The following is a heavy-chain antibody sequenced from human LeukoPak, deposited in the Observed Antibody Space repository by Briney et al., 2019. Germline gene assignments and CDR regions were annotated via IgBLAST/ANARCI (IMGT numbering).Heavy chain of an antibody. CDR3: ARSSDGDYLYGMDV. V-gene: IGHV1-2*02. Sequence: ASVKVSCKASGYTFTGYYMHWVRQAPGQGLEWMGWINPNSGGTNYAQKFQGRVTMTRDTSISTAYMELSSLRSEDTAVYYCARSSDGDYLYGMDVWGQGTTVTVSS. D-gene: IGHD3-16*01. CDR1: GYTFTGYY. CDR2: INPNSGGT. J-gene: IGHJ6*02.